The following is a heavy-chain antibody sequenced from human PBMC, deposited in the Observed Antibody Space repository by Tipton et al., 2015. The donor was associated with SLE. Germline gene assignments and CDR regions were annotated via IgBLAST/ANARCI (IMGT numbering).Heavy chain of an antibody. V-gene: IGHV1-18*01. J-gene: IGHJ5*01. CDR2: FSPYSGNT. CDR1: DYSFSSYG. Sequence: QLVQSGAEVKKPGASVKVSCKASDYSFSSYGISWVRQAPGQGLEWMGWFSPYSGNTNPAQNLQGRVTMTADTSTSTAYMELRSLRSDDTAVYYCATHRRWSSPLDSWGQGTLVTVSS. D-gene: IGHD2-15*01. CDR3: ATHRRWSSPLDS.